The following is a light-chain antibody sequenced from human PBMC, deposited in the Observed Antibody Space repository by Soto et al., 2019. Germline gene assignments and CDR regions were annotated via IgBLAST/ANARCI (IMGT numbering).Light chain of an antibody. J-gene: IGLJ1*01. CDR3: SSYTSSSTVV. V-gene: IGLV2-14*01. Sequence: QSALTQPASVSGSPGQSITISCTGTSSDVGGYNYVSWDQQHPGKAPKLMIYDVSNRPSGFSNRFSASKSGNTASLTVSGVQAEDEDDYYSSSYTSSSTVVFGTGTALTVL. CDR1: SSDVGGYNY. CDR2: DVS.